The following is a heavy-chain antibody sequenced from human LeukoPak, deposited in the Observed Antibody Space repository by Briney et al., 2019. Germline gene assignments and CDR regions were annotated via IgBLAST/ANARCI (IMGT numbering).Heavy chain of an antibody. CDR1: GYTFTGYY. CDR2: INPNSGGT. CDR3: ARQGSTRRFDP. Sequence: ASVKVSCKASGYTFTGYYMHWVREAPGQGLEWMGRINPNSGGTNYAQKFQGRVTMTRDTSISTAYMGLSMLRSDDTAVYYCARQGSTRRFDPWGQGTLVTVSS. V-gene: IGHV1-2*06. J-gene: IGHJ5*02.